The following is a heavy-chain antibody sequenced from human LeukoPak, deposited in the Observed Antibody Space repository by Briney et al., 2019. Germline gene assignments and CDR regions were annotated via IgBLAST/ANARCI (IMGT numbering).Heavy chain of an antibody. CDR2: IIPIFGTA. Sequence: ASVKVSCKASGGTFSSYAISWVRQAPGQGLEWMGGIIPIFGTANYAQRFQGRVTITADESTSTAYMELSSLGSEDTAVYYCARAAGTFWRWFDPWGQGTLVTVSS. D-gene: IGHD6-13*01. CDR3: ARAAGTFWRWFDP. J-gene: IGHJ5*02. V-gene: IGHV1-69*13. CDR1: GGTFSSYA.